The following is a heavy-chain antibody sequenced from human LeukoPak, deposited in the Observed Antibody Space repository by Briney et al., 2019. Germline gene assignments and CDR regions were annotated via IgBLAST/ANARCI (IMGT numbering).Heavy chain of an antibody. CDR2: INPNSGAT. V-gene: IGHV1-2*02. J-gene: IGHJ3*02. D-gene: IGHD5-18*01. CDR1: GYIFTGHF. Sequence: ASVKVSYKASGYIFTGHFMHWVRQAPGQGLEWMEWINPNSGATNYAQKFQGRVTMTRDTSISTAYMELSWLRSDDTAVYYCARDCDTDMLTDAFDIWAKGQWSPSLQ. CDR3: ARDCDTDMLTDAFDI.